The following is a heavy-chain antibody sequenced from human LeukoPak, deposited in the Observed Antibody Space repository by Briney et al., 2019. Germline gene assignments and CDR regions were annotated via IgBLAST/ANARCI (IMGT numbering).Heavy chain of an antibody. CDR3: VRERRHYYDSSGYYFFDY. D-gene: IGHD3-22*01. CDR1: GYSFIDYY. CDR2: ITPYSGGT. V-gene: IGHV1-2*02. J-gene: IGHJ4*02. Sequence: ASVTVSCKASGYSFIDYYMHWARQAPGQGPEWVGWITPYSGGTDYAQKFQDRVTMTSDTATSTAYMTLSRVRSDDTAVYYCVRERRHYYDSSGYYFFDYWGQGTLVTVSS.